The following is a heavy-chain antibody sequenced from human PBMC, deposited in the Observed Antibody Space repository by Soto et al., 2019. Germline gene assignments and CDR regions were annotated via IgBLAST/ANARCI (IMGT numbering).Heavy chain of an antibody. CDR3: ARYAFLRYFDWLSP. V-gene: IGHV4-31*03. Sequence: QVQLQESGPGLVKPSQTLSLTCTVSGGSISSGGYYWNWIRQHPGKGLEWIGYIYYSGSTYYNPSLKRRVTLSVEASKNQFSLKLSSVTAVDTAVYYCARYAFLRYFDWLSPWGQGTLVTVSS. J-gene: IGHJ5*02. CDR1: GGSISSGGYY. D-gene: IGHD3-9*01. CDR2: IYYSGST.